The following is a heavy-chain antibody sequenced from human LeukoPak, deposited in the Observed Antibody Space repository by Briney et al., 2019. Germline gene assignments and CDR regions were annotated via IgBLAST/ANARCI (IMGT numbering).Heavy chain of an antibody. CDR2: IRYDGNNK. V-gene: IGHV3-30*02. CDR1: GFTFSSYA. CDR3: AKQGRDWLRDYYYYMDV. Sequence: PGGSLRLSCAASGFTFSSYAMSWVRQAPGKGLEWVAFIRYDGNNKLYADSMKGRFTISRDNSKNTLYLQMNSLRAEDTAVYYCAKQGRDWLRDYYYYMDVWGKGTTVIISS. J-gene: IGHJ6*03. D-gene: IGHD3-9*01.